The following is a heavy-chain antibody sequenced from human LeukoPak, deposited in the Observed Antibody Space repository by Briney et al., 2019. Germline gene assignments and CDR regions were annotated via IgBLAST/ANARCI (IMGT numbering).Heavy chain of an antibody. CDR1: GFTFSSYG. CDR2: ISYDGSNK. Sequence: PGGSLRLSCAASGFTFSSYGMHWVRQAPGKGLEWVAVISYDGSNKYYADSVKGRFTISRDNSKNTLHLQMNSLRAEDTAVYYCAKGPDFDYWGQGTLVTVSS. J-gene: IGHJ4*02. V-gene: IGHV3-30*18. CDR3: AKGPDFDY.